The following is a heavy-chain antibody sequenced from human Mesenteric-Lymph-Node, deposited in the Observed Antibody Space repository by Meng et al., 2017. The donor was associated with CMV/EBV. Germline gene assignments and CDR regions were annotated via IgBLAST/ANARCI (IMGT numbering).Heavy chain of an antibody. CDR2: ISSSGSTI. D-gene: IGHD6-13*01. CDR3: ARVTIAAAGPDAYWYFDL. Sequence: GESLKISCAASGFTFSDYYMSWIRQAPGKGLEWVSYISSSGSTIYYADSVKGRFTISRDNAKNSLYLQMNSLRAEDTAVYYCARVTIAAAGPDAYWYFDLWGRGTLVTVSS. J-gene: IGHJ2*01. V-gene: IGHV3-11*01. CDR1: GFTFSDYY.